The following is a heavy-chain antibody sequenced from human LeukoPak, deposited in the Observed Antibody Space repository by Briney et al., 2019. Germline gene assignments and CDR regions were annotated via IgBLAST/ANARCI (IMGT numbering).Heavy chain of an antibody. J-gene: IGHJ6*03. CDR2: ISGSGGST. V-gene: IGHV3-23*01. CDR1: GFTFSSYA. D-gene: IGHD3-3*01. Sequence: GGSLRLSCAASGFTFSSYAMSWVRQAPGKGLEWVSAISGSGGSTYYADSVKGRVTISRDNSKNTLYLQMNSLRAEDTAVYYCARDHLEVDYDFWSGYHYYYYYYMDVWGKGTTVTVSS. CDR3: ARDHLEVDYDFWSGYHYYYYYYMDV.